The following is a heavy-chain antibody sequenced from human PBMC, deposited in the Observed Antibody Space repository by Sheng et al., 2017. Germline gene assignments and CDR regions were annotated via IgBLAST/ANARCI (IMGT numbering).Heavy chain of an antibody. CDR2: MYHSGSA. V-gene: IGHV4-39*07. CDR3: ARGHWGASTDTFDI. CDR1: GGSISSSNYY. Sequence: QMQLQESGPGLVKPSETLSLTCTVSGGSISSSNYYWVWIRQPPGKGLEWIGSMYHSGSAFYNPSLKSRVTISVQTSKNKFSLRLSSVTAADTALYYCARGHWGASTDTFDIWGQGTMVDRLF. D-gene: IGHD1-26*01. J-gene: IGHJ3*02.